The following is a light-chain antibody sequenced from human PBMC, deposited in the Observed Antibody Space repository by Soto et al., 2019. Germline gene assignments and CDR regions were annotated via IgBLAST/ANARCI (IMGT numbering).Light chain of an antibody. Sequence: EIVMTQSPATLSVSPGERATLSCRASQSVSSNLAWYQQKPGQPPRLLIYGASTRATGIPARFRGSGSGTEFTLTISSLQSEDFAVYYCQQYNNWLGTFGQGTKVEIK. CDR2: GAS. CDR1: QSVSSN. J-gene: IGKJ1*01. V-gene: IGKV3-15*01. CDR3: QQYNNWLGT.